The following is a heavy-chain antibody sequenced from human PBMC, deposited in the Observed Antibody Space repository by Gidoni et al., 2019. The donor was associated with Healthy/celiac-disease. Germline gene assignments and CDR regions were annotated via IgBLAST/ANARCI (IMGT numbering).Heavy chain of an antibody. J-gene: IGHJ5*02. CDR3: ASHRAAAGTHWFDP. D-gene: IGHD6-13*01. CDR1: GYTFTSYD. Sequence: QVQLVQSGAEVKKPGASVKVSCKASGYTFTSYDINWVRQATGQGLEWMGWKNPNSGNTGYAQKFQGRVTMTRNTSISTAYMELSSLRSEDTAVYYCASHRAAAGTHWFDPWGQGTLVTVSS. V-gene: IGHV1-8*01. CDR2: KNPNSGNT.